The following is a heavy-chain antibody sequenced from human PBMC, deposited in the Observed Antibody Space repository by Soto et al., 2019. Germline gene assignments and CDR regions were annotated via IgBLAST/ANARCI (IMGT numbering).Heavy chain of an antibody. D-gene: IGHD5-18*01. Sequence: SETLSLTCTVSGGSISSGGYYWSWIRQHPGKGLEWIGYIYYSGSTYYNPSLKSRVTISVDTSKNQFSLKLSSVTAADTAVYYCARGYRGYSYGAVCLLYGMDVWGQGTKVTVSS. CDR2: IYYSGST. CDR1: GGSISSGGYY. J-gene: IGHJ6*02. CDR3: ARGYRGYSYGAVCLLYGMDV. V-gene: IGHV4-31*03.